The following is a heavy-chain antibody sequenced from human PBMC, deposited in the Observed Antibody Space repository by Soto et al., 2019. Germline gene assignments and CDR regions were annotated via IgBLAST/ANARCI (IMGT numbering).Heavy chain of an antibody. CDR3: ARDTFDI. CDR1: GFTFSSYA. CDR2: ISYDGSNK. V-gene: IGHV3-30-3*01. J-gene: IGHJ3*02. Sequence: QVQLVESGGGVVQPGRSLRLSCAASGFTFSSYAMHWVRQAPGKGLEWVAVISYDGSNKYYADSVKGRFTISRDNSKNTLYLQMNSLRAEDTAVYYCARDTFDIWGQGTMVTVSS.